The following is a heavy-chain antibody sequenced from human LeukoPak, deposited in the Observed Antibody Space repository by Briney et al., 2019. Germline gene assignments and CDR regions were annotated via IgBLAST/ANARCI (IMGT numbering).Heavy chain of an antibody. V-gene: IGHV1-2*06. J-gene: IGHJ4*02. D-gene: IGHD2-2*01. Sequence: ASVKVSCKAAGYNFPAYFMHWVRQAPGQGLEWMGRINPNGGDTNYAQKLQGRVTMASDTSISTAYMELNSLMSDDTAVYYCVRVGFTTSWSNFDYWGQGTLVTVSS. CDR1: GYNFPAYF. CDR2: INPNGGDT. CDR3: VRVGFTTSWSNFDY.